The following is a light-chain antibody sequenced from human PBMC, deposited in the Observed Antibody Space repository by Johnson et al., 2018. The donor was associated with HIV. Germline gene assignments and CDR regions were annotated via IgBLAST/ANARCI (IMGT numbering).Light chain of an antibody. Sequence: QSVLTQPPSVSAAPGQKVTISCSGSSSNIGNNYVSWYQQLPGTAPKLLIYDNNKRPSGIPDRFSGSKSGTSATLGITGLQTGDEADYHCGTWDSSPRGVFGPGTKVTVL. J-gene: IGLJ1*01. CDR3: GTWDSSPRGV. CDR2: DNN. V-gene: IGLV1-51*01. CDR1: SSNIGNNY.